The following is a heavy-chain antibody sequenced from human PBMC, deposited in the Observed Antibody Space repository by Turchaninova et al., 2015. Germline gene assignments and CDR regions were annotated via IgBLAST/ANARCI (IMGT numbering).Heavy chain of an antibody. CDR2: TRNKAKSYTT. D-gene: IGHD3-3*01. J-gene: IGHJ4*02. CDR1: GFTFSDHY. CDR3: ARALVWRGYHYFGY. Sequence: GGSLTLSCAASGFTFSDHYMDWVGQAPGKGLEWIGRTRNKAKSYTTEYAASVEGRFTISRDASKNSLYLQMNSLKTEDTAVYYCARALVWRGYHYFGYWGQGTLVTVSS. V-gene: IGHV3-72*01.